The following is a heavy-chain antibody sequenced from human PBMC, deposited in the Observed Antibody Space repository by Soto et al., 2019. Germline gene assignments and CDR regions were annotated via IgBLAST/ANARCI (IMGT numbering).Heavy chain of an antibody. Sequence: PGGSLRLSCAASGFTFSTYTMNWVRQAPGKGLEWVSSISSGSSYIYYADSVRGRFTISRDNARNSLFLQMSSLRAADTAVYYCARDILSGGAYPDYWGQGTKVTVSS. D-gene: IGHD3-10*01. J-gene: IGHJ4*02. V-gene: IGHV3-21*01. CDR2: ISSGSSYI. CDR3: ARDILSGGAYPDY. CDR1: GFTFSTYT.